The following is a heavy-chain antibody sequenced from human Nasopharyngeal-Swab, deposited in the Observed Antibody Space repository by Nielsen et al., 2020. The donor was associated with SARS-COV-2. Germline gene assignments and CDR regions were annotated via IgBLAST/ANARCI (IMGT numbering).Heavy chain of an antibody. CDR1: GFIFDDYS. CDR3: IKGVDITSQTARAFDI. J-gene: IGHJ3*02. D-gene: IGHD5-12*01. CDR2: IAWNSVVI. Sequence: GGSLRLSCVASGFIFDDYSMHWVRQGPGRALEWVSGIAWNSVVIGYAESVKGQFTISRDNAKNSLYLEMNSLRPEDTALYYCIKGVDITSQTARAFDIWGQGTMVTVSS. V-gene: IGHV3-9*01.